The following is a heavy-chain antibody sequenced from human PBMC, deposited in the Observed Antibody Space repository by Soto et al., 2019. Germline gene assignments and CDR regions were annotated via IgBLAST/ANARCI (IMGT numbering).Heavy chain of an antibody. CDR1: GYTFTCYY. CDR3: ARAHYDILTGYYHAEYFQH. Sequence: ASVKVSCKASGYTFTCYYMHWVRQAPGQGLEWMGWINPNSGGTNYAQKFQGWVTMTRDTSISTAYMELSRLRSDDTAVYYCARAHYDILTGYYHAEYFQHWGQGTLVTVSS. V-gene: IGHV1-2*04. CDR2: INPNSGGT. D-gene: IGHD3-9*01. J-gene: IGHJ1*01.